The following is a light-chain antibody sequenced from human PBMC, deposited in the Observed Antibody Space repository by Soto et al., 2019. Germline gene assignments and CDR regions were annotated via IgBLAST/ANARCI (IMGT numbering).Light chain of an antibody. J-gene: IGKJ1*01. Sequence: DIQMTQSPSTLSASVGDRVTITCRASQSIGSSLAWYQQKPGKAPNLLIYKASSLESGVPSRFSGSGSGAEFTLTISSLQPDDFATYYCQQYSLYPWTFGQGTKVE. CDR1: QSIGSS. CDR2: KAS. V-gene: IGKV1-5*03. CDR3: QQYSLYPWT.